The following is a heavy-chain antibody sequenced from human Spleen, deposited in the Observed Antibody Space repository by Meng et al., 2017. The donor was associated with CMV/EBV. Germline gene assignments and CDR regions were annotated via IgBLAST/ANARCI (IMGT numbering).Heavy chain of an antibody. CDR3: ARDKYCGGDCYSGWFDS. D-gene: IGHD2-21*01. V-gene: IGHV1-2*06. CDR2: INPKSGVT. J-gene: IGHJ5*01. CDR1: YSFTCYF. Sequence: YSFTCYFLHRVRQAPGQGLEWIGRINPKSGVTNFAQSFQGRVTMTRDTSITTVYMELSRLTSDDTAMYYCARDKYCGGDCYSGWFDSWGQGTLVTVSS.